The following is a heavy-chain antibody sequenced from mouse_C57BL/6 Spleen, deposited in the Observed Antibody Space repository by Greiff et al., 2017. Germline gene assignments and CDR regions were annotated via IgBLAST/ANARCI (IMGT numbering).Heavy chain of an antibody. V-gene: IGHV1-55*01. CDR2: IYPGSGST. CDR1: GYTFTSYW. Sequence: QVQLQQPGAELVKPGASVKMSCKASGYTFTSYWITWVKQRPGQGLEWIGDIYPGSGSTNYNEKFKSKATLTVDTSSSTAYMQLSSLTSEDSAVYYCAREGHYGNYVDYWGQGTTLTVSS. CDR3: AREGHYGNYVDY. J-gene: IGHJ2*01. D-gene: IGHD2-1*01.